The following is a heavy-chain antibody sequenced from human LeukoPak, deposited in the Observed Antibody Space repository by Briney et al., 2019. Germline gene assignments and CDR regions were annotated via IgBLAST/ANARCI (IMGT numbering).Heavy chain of an antibody. J-gene: IGHJ3*01. CDR3: ARDPNGDYIGAFDF. Sequence: GGSLRLSWAASGFTFSNYAMIWARQAPGQGLEWVSAIRSGGSAKYADPVKARFTISRDNSKNTLYLQMNSLRAEDTALYFCARDPNGDYIGAFDFLGQGTVVTVSS. CDR2: IRSGGSA. V-gene: IGHV3-23*01. CDR1: GFTFSNYA. D-gene: IGHD4-17*01.